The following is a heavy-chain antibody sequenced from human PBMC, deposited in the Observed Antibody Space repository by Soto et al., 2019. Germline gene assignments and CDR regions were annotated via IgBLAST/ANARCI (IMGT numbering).Heavy chain of an antibody. CDR2: VYYGGAIFYSGNI. CDR3: ARYDRINMKPYSPEGFHI. V-gene: IGHV4-39*01. CDR1: GDSISSSNSH. D-gene: IGHD3-3*02. Sequence: KTSETLSLTCTVSGDSISSSNSHWGWTRQPPGKGLEYIGSVYYGGAIFYSGNIYYNPSLKSRVTISVDTSKNQFSLRLSSVTAADTGVYYCARYDRINMKPYSPEGFHIWGQGTMVTVSS. J-gene: IGHJ3*02.